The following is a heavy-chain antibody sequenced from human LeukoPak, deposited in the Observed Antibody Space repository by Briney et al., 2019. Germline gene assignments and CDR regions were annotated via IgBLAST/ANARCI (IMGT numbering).Heavy chain of an antibody. CDR2: ISGSGGST. V-gene: IGHV3-23*01. D-gene: IGHD6-13*01. CDR3: AKGIAAAGSIQH. J-gene: IGHJ1*01. CDR1: GFTFSSYA. Sequence: GGSLRLSCAASGFTFSSYAMSWVRQAPGKGLEWVSAISGSGGSTYYADSVKGRFTISRDNSKNTPYLQMNSLRAEDTAVYYCAKGIAAAGSIQHWGQGTLVTVSS.